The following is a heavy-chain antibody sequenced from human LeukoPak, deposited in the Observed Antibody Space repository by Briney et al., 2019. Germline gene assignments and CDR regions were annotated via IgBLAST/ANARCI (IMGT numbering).Heavy chain of an antibody. CDR2: ISGSGGST. CDR3: AKDGLSYDGSAHVYYYDF. V-gene: IGHV3-23*01. J-gene: IGHJ4*02. Sequence: PGGSLRLSCAASGFTFSSYAMSWVRQAPGKGLEWVSAISGSGGSTYYADSVKGRFTISRDNSQNTLFLQMNNLRAEDTALYYCAKDGLSYDGSAHVYYYDFLGQGTLVTVSS. CDR1: GFTFSSYA. D-gene: IGHD3-22*01.